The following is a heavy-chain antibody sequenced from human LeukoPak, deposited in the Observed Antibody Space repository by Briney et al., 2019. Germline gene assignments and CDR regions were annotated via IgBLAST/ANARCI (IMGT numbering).Heavy chain of an antibody. J-gene: IGHJ4*02. V-gene: IGHV5-51*01. CDR3: ARHLPDYDILTGCYYYFDY. D-gene: IGHD3-9*01. CDR2: IYPGDSDT. Sequence: GESLKISCKGSGYSFTSYWIGWVRQMPGKGLEWMGIIYPGDSDTRYSPSFQGQVTISADKSNSSGYLQWSSLKASDTAMYYCARHLPDYDILTGCYYYFDYWGQGTLVTVSS. CDR1: GYSFTSYW.